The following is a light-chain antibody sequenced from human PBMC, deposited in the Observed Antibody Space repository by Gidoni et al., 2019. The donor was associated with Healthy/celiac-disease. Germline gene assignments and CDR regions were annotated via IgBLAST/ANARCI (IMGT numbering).Light chain of an antibody. Sequence: DIQITHSPSSLSASVGDRVTITCRASQSISSYLNWYQPKPGKAPQLLIYAASSLQSRVPSRFSGSGSGTDFTLTISSLQPEDFATYYCQQSYSTLMYTFGQGTKLEIK. CDR2: AAS. CDR1: QSISSY. J-gene: IGKJ2*01. V-gene: IGKV1-39*01. CDR3: QQSYSTLMYT.